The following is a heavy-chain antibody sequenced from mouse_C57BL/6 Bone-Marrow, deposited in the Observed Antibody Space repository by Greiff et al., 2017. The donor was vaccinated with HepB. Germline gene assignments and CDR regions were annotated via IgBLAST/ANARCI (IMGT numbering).Heavy chain of an antibody. Sequence: QVQLQQSGAELARPGASVKLSCKASGYTFTSYGISWVKQRTGQGLEWIGEIYPRSGNTYYNEKFKGKATLTADKSSSTAYMELRSLTSEDSAVYFCARKAYYGSRTGGFAYWGQGTLVTVSA. CDR1: GYTFTSYG. D-gene: IGHD1-1*01. J-gene: IGHJ3*01. CDR3: ARKAYYGSRTGGFAY. CDR2: IYPRSGNT. V-gene: IGHV1-81*01.